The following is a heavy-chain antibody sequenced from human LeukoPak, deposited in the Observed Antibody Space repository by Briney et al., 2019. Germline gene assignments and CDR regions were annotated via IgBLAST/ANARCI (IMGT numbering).Heavy chain of an antibody. CDR1: GYSTSSGYY. CDR3: AGSIMITFGGVTLDY. CDR2: INHSGST. Sequence: SETLSLTCTVSGYSTSSGYYWDWIRQPPGKGLEWIGEINHSGSTKYNPSLKSRVTISVDTSKNQFSLKLSSVTAADTAVYYCAGSIMITFGGVTLDYWGQGTLVTVSS. J-gene: IGHJ4*02. V-gene: IGHV4-38-2*02. D-gene: IGHD3-16*01.